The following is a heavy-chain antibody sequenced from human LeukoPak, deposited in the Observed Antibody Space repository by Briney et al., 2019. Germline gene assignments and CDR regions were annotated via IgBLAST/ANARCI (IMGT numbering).Heavy chain of an antibody. V-gene: IGHV4-39*07. D-gene: IGHD3-9*01. CDR3: ARGRVYYDILTGYYDY. CDR2: IYYSGST. J-gene: IGHJ4*02. CDR1: GGSISSSSYY. Sequence: SETLSLTCTVSGGSISSSSYYWGWIRQPPGKGLEWIGSIYYSGSTNYNPSLKSRVTISVDTSKNQFSLKLSSVTAADTAVYYCARGRVYYDILTGYYDYWGQGTLVTVSS.